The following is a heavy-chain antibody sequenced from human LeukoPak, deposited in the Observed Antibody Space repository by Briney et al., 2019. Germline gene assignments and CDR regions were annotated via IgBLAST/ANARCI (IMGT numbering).Heavy chain of an antibody. CDR2: IHHSGST. V-gene: IGHV4-34*01. CDR1: GGSFSGHY. CDR3: ARRGYSYGCRDCGYYFDY. D-gene: IGHD5-18*01. Sequence: SETLSFTCAVYGGSFSGHYWSWIRQPPGKGLEWIGEIHHSGSTNYNPSLKSRVTISVDTSKNQFSLKLTSVTAADTAVYYCARRGYSYGCRDCGYYFDYWGQGTLVTVSS. J-gene: IGHJ4*02.